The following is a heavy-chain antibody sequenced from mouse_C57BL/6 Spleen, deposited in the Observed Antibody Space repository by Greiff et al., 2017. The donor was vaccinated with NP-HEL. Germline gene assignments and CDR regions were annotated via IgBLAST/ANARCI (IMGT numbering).Heavy chain of an antibody. CDR1: GYSITSGYG. Sequence: EVQLQQSGPGLVKPSQSLSLTCTVTGYSITSGYGWNWIRQFPGNKLEWMGYISYSGRTNYNPSLKSRFPITRDTSKNQFYLQLNSVTTEDTATYYCARSARIKYWGQGTTLTVSS. D-gene: IGHD1-2*01. J-gene: IGHJ2*01. CDR3: ARSARIKY. CDR2: ISYSGRT. V-gene: IGHV3-2*02.